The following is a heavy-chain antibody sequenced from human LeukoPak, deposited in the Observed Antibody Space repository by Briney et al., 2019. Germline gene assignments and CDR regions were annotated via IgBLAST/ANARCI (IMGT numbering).Heavy chain of an antibody. CDR2: INAGNGNT. D-gene: IGHD2-2*01. Sequence: ASVKVSCKASEYTFTSYAMHWVRQAPGQRLEWMGWINAGNGNTKYSQKFQGRVTITRDTSASTAYMELSSLRPEDTAVYYCARSIVVVPVEFDPWGQGTLVTVSS. J-gene: IGHJ5*02. CDR3: ARSIVVVPVEFDP. CDR1: EYTFTSYA. V-gene: IGHV1-3*01.